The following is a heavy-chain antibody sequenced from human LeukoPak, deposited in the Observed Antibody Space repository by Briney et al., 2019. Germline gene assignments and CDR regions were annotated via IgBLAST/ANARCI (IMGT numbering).Heavy chain of an antibody. D-gene: IGHD3-10*02. CDR3: AELGITMIGGV. CDR2: ISSSSSYI. J-gene: IGHJ6*04. CDR1: GFTFSSYS. Sequence: GGSLRLSCAASGFTFSSYSMNWVRQAPGKGLEWVSSISSSSSYIHYADSVRGRFTISRDNAKNSLYLQMNSLRAEDTAVYYCAELGITMIGGVWGKGTTVTISS. V-gene: IGHV3-21*01.